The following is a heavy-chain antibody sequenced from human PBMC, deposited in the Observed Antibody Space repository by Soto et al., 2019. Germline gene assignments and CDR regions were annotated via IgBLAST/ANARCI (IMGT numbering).Heavy chain of an antibody. V-gene: IGHV4-59*01. CDR2: IHNSGTS. CDR3: ARDFYDSVGYTWFDS. D-gene: IGHD3-22*01. Sequence: LSLTCTVSGDTSTSYYWGWIRQAPGKGLEWIGHIHNSGTSTHNPSLNGRVTISIDMSKKQFSLKLTSLTSADTAVYYCARDFYDSVGYTWFDSWSQGTLVTVSS. J-gene: IGHJ5*01. CDR1: GDTSTSYY.